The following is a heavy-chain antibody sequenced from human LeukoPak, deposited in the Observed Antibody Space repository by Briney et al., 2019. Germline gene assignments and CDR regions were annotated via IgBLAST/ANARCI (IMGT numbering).Heavy chain of an antibody. Sequence: KPSETLSLTCTVSGGSLSSSSYYWGWIRQPPGKGLEWIGSVYYSGSSYYTPSLKSRVTISVDTSKNQFSLNLNSVTTADTAVYYCARSYSSSSGRPDYWGQGTLVTVSS. J-gene: IGHJ4*02. CDR2: VYYSGSS. CDR3: ARSYSSSSGRPDY. CDR1: GGSLSSSSYY. D-gene: IGHD6-6*01. V-gene: IGHV4-39*07.